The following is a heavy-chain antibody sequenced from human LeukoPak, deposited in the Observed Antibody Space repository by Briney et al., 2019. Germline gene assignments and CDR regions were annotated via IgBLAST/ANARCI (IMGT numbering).Heavy chain of an antibody. CDR1: GFTFSDYG. J-gene: IGHJ6*02. CDR2: IWNDGSDK. D-gene: IGHD6-13*01. V-gene: IGHV3-33*01. Sequence: GTSLRLSCAASGFTFSDYGIYWARQAQGRGLGWVVIIWNDGSDKYYEDSVKGRFTVSRDNSKDTLYLQMNSLRVEDTAVYYCARATQQQYFGMDVWGLGTTVIVSS. CDR3: ARATQQQYFGMDV.